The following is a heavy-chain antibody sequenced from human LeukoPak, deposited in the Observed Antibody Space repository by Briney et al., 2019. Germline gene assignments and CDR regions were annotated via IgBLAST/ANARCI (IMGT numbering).Heavy chain of an antibody. CDR3: ARDDSSGYYSSYFDY. Sequence: GRSLRLSCAASGFTFSSYGMHWVRQAPGKGLEWVAVIWYDGSNKYYADSVKGRFTISRDNSKNTLYLQMNSLRAEDTAVYYCARDDSSGYYSSYFDYWGQGTLVTASS. V-gene: IGHV3-33*01. CDR2: IWYDGSNK. CDR1: GFTFSSYG. J-gene: IGHJ4*02. D-gene: IGHD3-22*01.